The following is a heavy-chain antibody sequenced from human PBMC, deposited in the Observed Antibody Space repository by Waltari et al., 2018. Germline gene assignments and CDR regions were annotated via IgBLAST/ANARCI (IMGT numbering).Heavy chain of an antibody. Sequence: QVQLVQSGSELKKPGASVKVSCKAIGYTFTNYAINWVRKAPGQGLEVMGWINTATGKPTYAQRFTGRFVSSLDTSISTAYLQINSLKAEDTAIYYCAREVVPTSTIVVNWFDPWGQGTLVSVSS. CDR3: AREVVPTSTIVVNWFDP. CDR2: INTATGKP. CDR1: GYTFTNYA. J-gene: IGHJ5*02. V-gene: IGHV7-4-1*02. D-gene: IGHD2-21*01.